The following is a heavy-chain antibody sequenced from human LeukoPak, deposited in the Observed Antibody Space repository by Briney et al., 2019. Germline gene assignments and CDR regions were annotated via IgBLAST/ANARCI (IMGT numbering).Heavy chain of an antibody. Sequence: WASVKVSCKASGYTFTSYGISWVRQAPAQGLKWMGWISAYNGNTNYAQKLQGRVTMTTDTSTSTAYMELRSLRSGDTAVYYCARVSAVAGRYPSDYWGQGTLVTVSS. CDR2: ISAYNGNT. D-gene: IGHD6-19*01. CDR1: GYTFTSYG. CDR3: ARVSAVAGRYPSDY. V-gene: IGHV1-18*01. J-gene: IGHJ4*02.